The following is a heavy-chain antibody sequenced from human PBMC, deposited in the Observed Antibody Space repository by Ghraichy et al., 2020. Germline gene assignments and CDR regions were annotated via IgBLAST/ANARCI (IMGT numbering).Heavy chain of an antibody. J-gene: IGHJ4*02. CDR3: ARHAWEEQQLFDY. CDR2: IYTSGST. Sequence: SQTLSLTCTVSGGSISSYYWSWIRQPPGKGLEWIGYIYTSGSTNYNPSLKSRVTISVDTSKNQFSLKLSSVTAADTAVYYCARHAWEEQQLFDYWGQGTLVTVSS. V-gene: IGHV4-4*09. CDR1: GGSISSYY. D-gene: IGHD6-13*01.